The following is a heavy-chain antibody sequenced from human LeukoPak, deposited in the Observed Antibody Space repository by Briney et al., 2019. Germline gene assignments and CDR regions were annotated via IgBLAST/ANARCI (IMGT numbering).Heavy chain of an antibody. V-gene: IGHV3-30*04. D-gene: IGHD3-9*01. CDR2: ISYDGSNK. Sequence: GGSLRLSCAASGFTFSSYAMHWVRQAPGKGLEWVAVISYDGSNKYYADSVKGRFTISRDNSKNTLYLQMNSLRAEDTAVYYCASSHLTGYYNDAFDIWGQGTMVTVSS. CDR3: ASSHLTGYYNDAFDI. J-gene: IGHJ3*02. CDR1: GFTFSSYA.